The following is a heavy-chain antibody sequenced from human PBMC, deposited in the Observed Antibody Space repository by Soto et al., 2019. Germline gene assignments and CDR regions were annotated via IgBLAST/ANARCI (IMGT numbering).Heavy chain of an antibody. Sequence: PSETLSLTCTVSGGSISSGGYYWSWIRQHPGKGLEWIGYIYYSGSTYYNPSLKSRVTISVDTSKNQFSLKLSSVTAADTAVYYCPSHQGGFCSCLLYGMDVWGQGPTVTASS. CDR2: IYYSGST. V-gene: IGHV4-31*03. CDR3: PSHQGGFCSCLLYGMDV. J-gene: IGHJ6*02. D-gene: IGHD3-3*01. CDR1: GGSISSGGYY.